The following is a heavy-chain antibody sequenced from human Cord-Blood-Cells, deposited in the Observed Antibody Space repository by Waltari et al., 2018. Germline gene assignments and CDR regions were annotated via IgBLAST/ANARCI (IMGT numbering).Heavy chain of an antibody. V-gene: IGHV1-69*01. CDR1: GGTFSSYA. CDR2: IITIFGTA. CDR3: ARGGSGSYYNYYYGMDV. D-gene: IGHD3-10*01. Sequence: QVQLVQSGAEVKKPGSSVKVSCKASGGTFSSYAISWVRQAPVQGLEWMGGIITIFGTANYAQKFQGRGTITADESTSTAYMELSSLRSEDTAVYYCARGGSGSYYNYYYGMDVWGQGTTVTVSS. J-gene: IGHJ6*02.